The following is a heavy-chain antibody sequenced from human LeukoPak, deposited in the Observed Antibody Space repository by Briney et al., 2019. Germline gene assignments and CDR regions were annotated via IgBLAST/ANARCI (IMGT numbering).Heavy chain of an antibody. CDR3: ARGPPDCSSTSCYPDV. V-gene: IGHV4-34*01. J-gene: IGHJ6*04. CDR1: GGSISSYY. D-gene: IGHD2-2*01. Sequence: PSETLSLTCTVSGGSISSYYWSWIRQPPGKGLEWIGEINHSGSTNYNPSLKSRVTISVDTSKNQFSLKLSSVTAADTAVYYCARGPPDCSSTSCYPDVWGKGTTVTVSS. CDR2: INHSGST.